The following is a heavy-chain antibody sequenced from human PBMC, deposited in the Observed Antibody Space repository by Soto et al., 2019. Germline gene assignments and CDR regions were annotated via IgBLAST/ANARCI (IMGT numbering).Heavy chain of an antibody. CDR1: GFSLSTSGVG. J-gene: IGHJ2*01. D-gene: IGHD4-17*01. Sequence: SGPTLVNPTQTLTLTCTFSGFSLSTSGVGVGWIRQPPGKALEWLALIYWNDDKRYSPSLKSRLTITKDTSKNQVVLTMTNMDPVDTATYYCAHRPPYGDYVIWYFDLWGRGTPVTVSS. CDR2: IYWNDDK. CDR3: AHRPPYGDYVIWYFDL. V-gene: IGHV2-5*01.